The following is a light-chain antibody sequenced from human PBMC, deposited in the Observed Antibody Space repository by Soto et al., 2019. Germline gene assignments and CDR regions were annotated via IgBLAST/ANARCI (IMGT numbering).Light chain of an antibody. CDR1: QSISSL. Sequence: LQMTPSPSTLSSSVGARVTITCPASQSISSLLAWYQHKPGKAPKFLIYKASSLQSGVPSRFSGSGSGTEFTLTITSLQPDDFATYYCHQYYSFPRTFGQGTKVDI. J-gene: IGKJ1*01. CDR3: HQYYSFPRT. V-gene: IGKV1-5*03. CDR2: KAS.